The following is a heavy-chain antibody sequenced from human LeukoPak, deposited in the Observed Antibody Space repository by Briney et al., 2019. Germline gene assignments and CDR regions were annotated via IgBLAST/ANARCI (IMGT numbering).Heavy chain of an antibody. J-gene: IGHJ4*02. D-gene: IGHD2-2*02. CDR3: ARDVSRDVSCYTD. V-gene: IGHV4-59*01. CDR2: IYYSGST. Sequence: SETLSLTCTVSGGSISSYYWSWIRQPPGKGLEWIGYIYYSGSTNYNPSLKSRATISVDTSKNQFSLKLSSVTAADTAVYYCARDVSRDVSCYTDWGQGTLVTVSS. CDR1: GGSISSYY.